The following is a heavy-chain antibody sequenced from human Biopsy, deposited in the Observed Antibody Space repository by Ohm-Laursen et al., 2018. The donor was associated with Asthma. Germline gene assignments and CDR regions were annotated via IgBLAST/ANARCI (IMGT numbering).Heavy chain of an antibody. V-gene: IGHV1-69*13. J-gene: IGHJ6*02. CDR3: ARCQVGYSSGWSLLLKKIYYSGMDV. Sequence: VASVRVSCKAPGGTFSNFAISWGRQAPGQGLEWLGGIMTVFGTTNYAQKFQGRVTITADESTSTAYMEVTSLRSEDTAIYYCARCQVGYSSGWSLLLKKIYYSGMDVWGQGTAVTVSS. D-gene: IGHD6-19*01. CDR2: IMTVFGTT. CDR1: GGTFSNFA.